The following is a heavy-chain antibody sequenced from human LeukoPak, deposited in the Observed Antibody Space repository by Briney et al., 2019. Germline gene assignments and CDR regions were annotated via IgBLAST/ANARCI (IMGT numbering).Heavy chain of an antibody. CDR3: ARAHSHYDSSGYYVFDY. D-gene: IGHD3-22*01. Sequence: GGSLRLSCAASGFTFSDYYMNWIRQTPGKGLEWVSYISSSSGYTNYADSVKGRFTISRDNAKNSLYLQMNSLRAEDTVVYYCARAHSHYDSSGYYVFDYWGQGTLVTVSS. CDR1: GFTFSDYY. CDR2: ISSSSGYT. V-gene: IGHV3-11*05. J-gene: IGHJ4*02.